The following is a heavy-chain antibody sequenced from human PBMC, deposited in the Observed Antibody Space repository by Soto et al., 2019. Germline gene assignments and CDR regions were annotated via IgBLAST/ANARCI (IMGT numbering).Heavy chain of an antibody. J-gene: IGHJ6*02. CDR2: IIPIFGTA. CDR1: GGTFSSYA. CDR3: ARRYSSSSGYYYGMDV. Sequence: ASVKVSCKASGGTFSSYAISWVRQAPGQGLEWMGGIIPIFGTANYAQKFQGRVTITADESTSTAYMELSSLRSEDTAVYYCARRYSSSSGYYYGMDVWGQGTTVTVSS. D-gene: IGHD6-6*01. V-gene: IGHV1-69*13.